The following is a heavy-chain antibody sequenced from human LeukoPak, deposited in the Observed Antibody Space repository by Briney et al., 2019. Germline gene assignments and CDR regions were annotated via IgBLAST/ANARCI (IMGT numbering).Heavy chain of an antibody. V-gene: IGHV3-48*03. CDR1: GFTFSSYE. CDR3: AGLGITMIGGV. CDR2: SSSSGSTI. Sequence: GGSLRLSCAASGFTFSSYEMNWVRQAPGKGLEWVSYSSSSGSTINYADSVKGRFTISRDNAKNSLYLQMNSLRAEDTAVYYCAGLGITMIGGVWGKGTTVTISS. J-gene: IGHJ6*04. D-gene: IGHD3-10*02.